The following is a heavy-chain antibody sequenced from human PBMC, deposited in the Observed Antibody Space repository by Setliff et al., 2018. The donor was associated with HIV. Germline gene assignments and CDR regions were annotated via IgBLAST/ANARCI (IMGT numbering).Heavy chain of an antibody. D-gene: IGHD2-21*02. CDR3: ATLDHSGGNFLAY. Sequence: ASETLSLTCTVSNGSISSGNHYWSWIRQHPGKGLEWIGYIFYRGSTYYNPSLKSRVSLSIDTSKNYFSLKLTSVTAADTAVYYCATLDHSGGNFLAYWGQGSLVTVSS. CDR1: NGSISSGNHY. V-gene: IGHV4-31*03. CDR2: IFYRGST. J-gene: IGHJ4*02.